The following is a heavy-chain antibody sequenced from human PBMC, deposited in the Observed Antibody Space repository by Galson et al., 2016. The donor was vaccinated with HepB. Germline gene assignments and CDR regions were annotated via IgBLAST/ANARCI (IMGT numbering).Heavy chain of an antibody. CDR2: ITWDGGIT. D-gene: IGHD1-1*01. CDR1: GFTFDDHT. Sequence: SLRLSCAASGFTFDDHTMHWVRQAPGKGLEWVSLITWDGGITNYADSVKGRFIISRDNSKNSLYLKMNSLRGEDTALYYCARVTTASAYWGQGTLVTVSS. CDR3: ARVTTASAY. J-gene: IGHJ4*02. V-gene: IGHV3-43*01.